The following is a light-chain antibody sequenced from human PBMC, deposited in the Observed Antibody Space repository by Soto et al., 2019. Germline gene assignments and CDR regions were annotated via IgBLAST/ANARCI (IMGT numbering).Light chain of an antibody. CDR2: QDS. Sequence: SYELTQPPSVSVSPGRQATTPCPGDKLGDKYASWYQQKPGQSPVLAIYQDSKRPSGIPERFSGSNSGNTATLTISGTQAMDEADYYCQAWDSSTANYVFGTGTKLTVL. J-gene: IGLJ1*01. CDR3: QAWDSSTANYV. CDR1: KLGDKY. V-gene: IGLV3-1*01.